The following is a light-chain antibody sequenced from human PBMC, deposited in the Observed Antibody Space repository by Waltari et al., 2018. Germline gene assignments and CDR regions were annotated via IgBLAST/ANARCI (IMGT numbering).Light chain of an antibody. CDR2: EAT. V-gene: IGKV1-5*03. Sequence: DIQMTQSPSTLSASVADRVTITCLASQSIGLWLAWYQKKPGKASKFLICEATTVENGVPSRFSGRGSGTECTLTISSLQPDDFASYDCQRYNSDPVTFGPGTKVDI. CDR1: QSIGLW. CDR3: QRYNSDPVT. J-gene: IGKJ3*01.